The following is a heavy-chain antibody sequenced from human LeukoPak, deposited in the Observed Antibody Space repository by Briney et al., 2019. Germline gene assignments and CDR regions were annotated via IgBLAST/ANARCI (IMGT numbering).Heavy chain of an antibody. CDR1: GYTFTGYY. CDR2: FDPEDGET. Sequence: ASVKVSCKASGYTFTGYYMHWVRQAPGKGLEWMGGFDPEDGETIYAQKFQGRVTMTEDTSTDTAYMELSSLRAEDTAVYYCATRYSSSWYSGGVYWGQGTLVTVSS. V-gene: IGHV1-24*01. CDR3: ATRYSSSWYSGGVY. D-gene: IGHD6-13*01. J-gene: IGHJ4*02.